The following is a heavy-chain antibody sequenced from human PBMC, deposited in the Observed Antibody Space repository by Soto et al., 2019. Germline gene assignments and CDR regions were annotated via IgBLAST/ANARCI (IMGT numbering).Heavy chain of an antibody. D-gene: IGHD1-1*01. Sequence: PGGSLRLSCAASGFTFSTYWMSWVRQAPGKGLEWVANIKEDGSEKYYVDSVEGRFTISRDNAKNSLYLQMDSLRAEDTAVYFCAREGSYWNDVGPDWGQGTLVTVSS. CDR3: AREGSYWNDVGPD. V-gene: IGHV3-7*01. CDR2: IKEDGSEK. CDR1: GFTFSTYW. J-gene: IGHJ4*02.